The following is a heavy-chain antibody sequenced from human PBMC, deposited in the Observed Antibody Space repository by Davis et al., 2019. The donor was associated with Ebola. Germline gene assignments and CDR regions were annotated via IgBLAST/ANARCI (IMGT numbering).Heavy chain of an antibody. J-gene: IGHJ4*02. D-gene: IGHD3-16*01. CDR3: ASTGGFGDYFDY. V-gene: IGHV4-39*01. CDR2: LYYTGSA. Sequence: MPSETLSLTCAVYGGSFSGYYWAWIRQPPGKGLEWIGSLYYTGSAYNNPSLKSRVTISVDMSKNQFSLQLSSVTAADTAMHHCASTGGFGDYFDYWGQGTLVTVSS. CDR1: GGSFSGYY.